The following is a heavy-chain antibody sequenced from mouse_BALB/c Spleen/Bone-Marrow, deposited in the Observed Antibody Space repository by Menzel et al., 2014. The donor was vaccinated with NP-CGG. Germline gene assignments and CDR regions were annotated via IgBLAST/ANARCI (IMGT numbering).Heavy chain of an antibody. CDR1: GYTFSRYW. CDR2: ILPGSGST. V-gene: IGHV1-9*01. CDR3: ARKWPYHYGRRGDGLVY. J-gene: IGHJ4*01. Sequence: VQLQQSGAELMKPGASVKISCKTTGYTFSRYWIEWVKQRPGHGLEWIGEILPGSGSTNYNEKFKGKATFTADTSSNTAYMQLSSLTSEDSAVYYCARKWPYHYGRRGDGLVYWGQGTSVTVSS. D-gene: IGHD1-1*01.